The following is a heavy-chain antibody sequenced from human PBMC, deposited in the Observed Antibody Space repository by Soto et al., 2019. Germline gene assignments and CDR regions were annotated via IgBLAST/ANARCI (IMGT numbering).Heavy chain of an antibody. Sequence: ASVKVSCKASGYTFTSYGISWVRQAPGQGLEWMGWISAYNGNTNYAQKLQGRVTMTTDTSTSTAYMELRSLRSDDTAVYYCARESGVESSGWPERSYYYYMDVWGKGTTVTVSS. J-gene: IGHJ6*03. CDR2: ISAYNGNT. CDR3: ARESGVESSGWPERSYYYYMDV. V-gene: IGHV1-18*01. D-gene: IGHD6-19*01. CDR1: GYTFTSYG.